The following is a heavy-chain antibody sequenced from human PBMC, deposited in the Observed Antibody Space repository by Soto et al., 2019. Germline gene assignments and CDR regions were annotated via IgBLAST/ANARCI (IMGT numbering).Heavy chain of an antibody. CDR3: ARLSNHYDFWSGYSIDY. Sequence: SETLSLTCTVSGGSISSYYWSWIRQPPGKGLEWIGYIYYSGSTNYNSSLKSRVTISVDTSKNQFSLKLSSVTAADTAVYYCARLSNHYDFWSGYSIDYWGQGTLVTVSS. V-gene: IGHV4-59*08. CDR2: IYYSGST. J-gene: IGHJ4*02. D-gene: IGHD3-3*01. CDR1: GGSISSYY.